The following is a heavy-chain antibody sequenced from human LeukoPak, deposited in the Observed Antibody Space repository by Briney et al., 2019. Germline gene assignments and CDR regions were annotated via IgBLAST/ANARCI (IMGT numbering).Heavy chain of an antibody. CDR3: ARGRDGYNLIDAFDI. CDR1: GLTFSSYS. CDR2: ISSSSIYI. V-gene: IGHV3-21*01. D-gene: IGHD5-24*01. Sequence: GGSLRLSCAASGLTFSSYSMNWVRLAPGKGLEWVSSISSSSIYIYYADSVKGRFTISRDDAKKSMYLQTNSLRAEDTAVYYCARGRDGYNLIDAFDIWGQGTMVTVSS. J-gene: IGHJ3*02.